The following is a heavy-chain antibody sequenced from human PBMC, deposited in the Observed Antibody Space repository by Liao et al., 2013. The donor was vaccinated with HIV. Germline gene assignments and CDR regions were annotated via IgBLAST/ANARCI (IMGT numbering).Heavy chain of an antibody. D-gene: IGHD3-3*01. Sequence: QVQLQESGPGLVKPSQTLSLTCTVSGGSISSRSYYWNWIRQPAGEGLEWIGRIYTSGSTNYNPSLKSRVTISVDTSKNQFSLKLSSVTAADTAVYYCARGQTGFWSGYYVFDYFDYWGQGTLVTVSS. CDR1: GGSISSRSYY. V-gene: IGHV4-61*02. CDR3: ARGQTGFWSGYYVFDYFDY. CDR2: IYTSGST. J-gene: IGHJ4*02.